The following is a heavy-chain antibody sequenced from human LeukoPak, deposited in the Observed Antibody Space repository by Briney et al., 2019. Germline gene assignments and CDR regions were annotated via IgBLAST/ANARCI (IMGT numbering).Heavy chain of an antibody. D-gene: IGHD4-11*01. V-gene: IGHV5-51*01. CDR3: ARLGGIALTSTYYFDY. J-gene: IGHJ4*02. CDR2: IYPGDSDT. CDR1: GYSLTTYW. Sequence: GESLKISCKGSGYSLTTYWIAWVRQMPGKGLDWMGIIYPGDSDTRYSPSFQGQVTISADKSINTAYLQWSSLKASDTAMYYCARLGGIALTSTYYFDYWGQGTLVTVSS.